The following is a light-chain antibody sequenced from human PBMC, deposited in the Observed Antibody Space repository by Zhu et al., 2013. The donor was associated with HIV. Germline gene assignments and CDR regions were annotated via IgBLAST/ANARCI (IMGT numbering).Light chain of an antibody. Sequence: EIVLTQSPGTLSLSPGERATLSCRASQTISSDFLAWYQQKPGQAPRLLIYGASSRVTGIPDRFSGRGSGTDFTLTISRLEAEDSAVYYCQQYGLPPDTFGQGTRLDFK. J-gene: IGKJ5*01. CDR3: QQYGLPPDT. V-gene: IGKV3-20*01. CDR2: GAS. CDR1: QTISSDF.